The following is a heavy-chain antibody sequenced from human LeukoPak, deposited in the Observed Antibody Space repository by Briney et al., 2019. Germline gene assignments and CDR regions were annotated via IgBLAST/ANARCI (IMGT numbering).Heavy chain of an antibody. Sequence: GGSLRLSCAASGFTFSRYTMNWVRQAPGKGLEWISDISSSSTTIHYADSVKGRFTISRDNAKNSLYLQMNNLRAEDTAVYYCARDPREWGQPYFDCWGQGTLVTVSS. D-gene: IGHD1-26*01. J-gene: IGHJ4*02. CDR1: GFTFSRYT. CDR2: ISSSSTTI. V-gene: IGHV3-48*01. CDR3: ARDPREWGQPYFDC.